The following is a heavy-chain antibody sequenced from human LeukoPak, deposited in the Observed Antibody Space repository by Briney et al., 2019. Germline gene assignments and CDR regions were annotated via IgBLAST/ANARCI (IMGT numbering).Heavy chain of an antibody. D-gene: IGHD2-2*01. CDR2: INSDGRSI. CDR1: GFTFSNYW. CDR3: ARVIASSSAADY. V-gene: IGHV3-74*01. Sequence: GGSLRLSCAASGFTFSNYWMYWVRQAPGKGLVWVSRINSDGRSITYADSVKGRFTISRDNAKDTLYLQMNSLRAEDTAVYYCARVIASSSAADYWGQGTLVTVSS. J-gene: IGHJ4*02.